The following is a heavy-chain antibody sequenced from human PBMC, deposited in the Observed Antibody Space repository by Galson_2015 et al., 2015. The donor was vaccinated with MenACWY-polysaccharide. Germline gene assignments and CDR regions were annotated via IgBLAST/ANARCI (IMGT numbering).Heavy chain of an antibody. CDR2: ISGSGGST. D-gene: IGHD5-12*01. Sequence: SLRLSCAASGFTFSSYAMSWVRQAPGKGLGWVSAISGSGGSTYYADSVKGRFTISRDNSKNTLYLQMNSLRAEDTAVYYCAKLPQPRGYSGYAYYYYYGMDVWGQGTTVTVSS. CDR1: GFTFSSYA. CDR3: AKLPQPRGYSGYAYYYYYGMDV. J-gene: IGHJ6*02. V-gene: IGHV3-23*01.